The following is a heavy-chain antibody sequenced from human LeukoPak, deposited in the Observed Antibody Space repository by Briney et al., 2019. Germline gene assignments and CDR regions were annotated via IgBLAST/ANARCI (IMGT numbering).Heavy chain of an antibody. CDR1: GYTLTELS. V-gene: IGHV1-24*01. CDR2: FDPEDGET. J-gene: IGHJ4*02. D-gene: IGHD5-24*01. Sequence: ASVKVSCKVSGYTLTELSMHWVRQAPGKGLEWMGGFDPEDGETICAQKFQGRVTMTEDTSTDTAYMELSSLRSEDTAVYYCAHGKGRWLHLIYWGQGTLVTVSS. CDR3: AHGKGRWLHLIY.